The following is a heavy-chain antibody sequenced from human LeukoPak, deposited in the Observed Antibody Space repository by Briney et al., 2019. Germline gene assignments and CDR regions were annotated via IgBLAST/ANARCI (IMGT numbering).Heavy chain of an antibody. Sequence: SETLSLTCAVYGGSFSGYYWSWIRQPPGKGLEWIGEINHSGSTNYNPSLKSRVTISVDTSKNQFSLKLSSVTAADTAVYYCNVRGVIIGRTSTPNFSRSNFDYWGQGTLVTVSS. CDR2: INHSGST. V-gene: IGHV4-34*01. J-gene: IGHJ4*02. D-gene: IGHD3-10*01. CDR1: GGSFSGYY. CDR3: NVRGVIIGRTSTPNFSRSNFDY.